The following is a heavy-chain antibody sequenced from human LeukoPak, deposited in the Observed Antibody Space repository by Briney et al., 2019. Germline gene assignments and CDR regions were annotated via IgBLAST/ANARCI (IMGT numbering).Heavy chain of an antibody. CDR3: ARRYSSSWYDKYYFDY. J-gene: IGHJ4*02. D-gene: IGHD6-13*01. CDR1: GGSFSGYY. CDR2: INHSGST. Sequence: ETLSLTCAVYGGSFSGYYWSWIRQPPGKGLEWIGEINHSGSTNYNPSLKSRVTISVDTSKNQFSLKLSSVTAADTAVYYCARRYSSSWYDKYYFDYWGQGTLVTVSS. V-gene: IGHV4-34*01.